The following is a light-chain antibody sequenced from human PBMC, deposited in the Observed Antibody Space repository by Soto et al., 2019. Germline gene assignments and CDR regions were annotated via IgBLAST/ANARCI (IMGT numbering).Light chain of an antibody. V-gene: IGKV3-15*01. CDR2: GAS. J-gene: IGKJ5*01. CDR3: QQYDNWPPIT. Sequence: EVVMTQSPATLSVSPGERATLSCRASQSININLAWHQQKHGQAPRLLIHGASTRATGIPARFSGSGSGTEFTLTISSLQSEDFAVYYCQQYDNWPPITFGQGTRLEIK. CDR1: QSININ.